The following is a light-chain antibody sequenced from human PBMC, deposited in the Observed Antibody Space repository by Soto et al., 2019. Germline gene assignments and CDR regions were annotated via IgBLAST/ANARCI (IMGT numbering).Light chain of an antibody. J-gene: IGLJ1*01. V-gene: IGLV2-18*02. CDR3: CSYAGSHTWV. Sequence: QSAPTQPRSVSGSPGQSVTISCTGTSSDVDTYNRVSWYQQPPGTAPKLMIYEVSNRPSGVPDRLSGSRSGNTASLTISGLQAEDEADYYCCSYAGSHTWVFGTGTKVTVL. CDR1: SSDVDTYNR. CDR2: EVS.